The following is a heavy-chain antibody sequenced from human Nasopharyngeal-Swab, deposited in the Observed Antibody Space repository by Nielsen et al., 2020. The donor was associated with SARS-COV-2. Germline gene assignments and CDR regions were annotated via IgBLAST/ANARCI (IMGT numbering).Heavy chain of an antibody. CDR2: ISYDGSNK. Sequence: GESLKISCAASGFNFSSYAMHWVRQAPGKGLEWVAVISYDGSNKYYADYVKGRFTISRDNSKNTLYLQMNSLRAEDTAVYYCARDPGGGMDVWGQGTTVTVSS. J-gene: IGHJ6*02. V-gene: IGHV3-30*04. CDR1: GFNFSSYA. CDR3: ARDPGGGMDV.